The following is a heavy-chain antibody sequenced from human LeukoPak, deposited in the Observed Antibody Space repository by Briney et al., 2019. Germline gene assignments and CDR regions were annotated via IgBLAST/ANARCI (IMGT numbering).Heavy chain of an antibody. Sequence: GGSLRLSCAASGFTFRNYDMGWVRQAPGKGLEWVSGLSGGGGRTYYADSVMGRFTISRDNSMNTLFLQMNSLRAEDTAVYYCAKSFGYSRSWFDNWGQGTLVTVSS. CDR1: GFTFRNYD. V-gene: IGHV3-23*01. D-gene: IGHD6-13*01. CDR2: LSGGGGRT. J-gene: IGHJ4*02. CDR3: AKSFGYSRSWFDN.